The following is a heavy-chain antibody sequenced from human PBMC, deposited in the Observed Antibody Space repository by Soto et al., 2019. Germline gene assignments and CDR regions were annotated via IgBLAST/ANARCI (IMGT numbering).Heavy chain of an antibody. CDR1: GGTFSSYA. CDR2: IIPIFGTA. J-gene: IGHJ5*02. Sequence: QVQLVQSGAEVKKPGSSVKVSCKASGGTFSSYAISWVRQAPGQGLEWMGGIIPIFGTANYAQKFQGRVTITADESTSTAYMELSSLRSEDTAVYYCARGYSSTARPPYNWFDPWGQGTLVTVSS. V-gene: IGHV1-69*12. D-gene: IGHD6-6*01. CDR3: ARGYSSTARPPYNWFDP.